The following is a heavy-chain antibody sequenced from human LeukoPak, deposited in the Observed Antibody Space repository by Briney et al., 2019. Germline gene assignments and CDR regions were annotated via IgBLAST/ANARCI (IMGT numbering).Heavy chain of an antibody. D-gene: IGHD3-22*01. CDR1: GEGVSRNDAA. CDR2: TYYRSRWYN. J-gene: IGHJ4*02. Sequence: SQTLSLTCAISGEGVSRNDAAWSWIRQSPSRGLEWLGRTYYRSRWYNDYVVSVRSRITINPDTAKNQFSLHLNSVTPEDTAVYYCAREDTTGYYSAFDYWGQGTLVTVSS. CDR3: AREDTTGYYSAFDY. V-gene: IGHV6-1*01.